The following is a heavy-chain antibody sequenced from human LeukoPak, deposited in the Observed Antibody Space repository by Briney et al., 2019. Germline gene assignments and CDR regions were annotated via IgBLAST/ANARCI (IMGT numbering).Heavy chain of an antibody. CDR1: GYTFTSYG. Sequence: GASVKVSCKASGYTFTSYGISWVRQAPGQGLEWMGWISAYNGNTNYAQKLQGRVTMTTDTSTSTAYMELRSLRSDDTAVYYCARDPEGSSTTVWFDPWGQGTLVTVSS. D-gene: IGHD6-6*01. CDR2: ISAYNGNT. V-gene: IGHV1-18*01. CDR3: ARDPEGSSTTVWFDP. J-gene: IGHJ5*02.